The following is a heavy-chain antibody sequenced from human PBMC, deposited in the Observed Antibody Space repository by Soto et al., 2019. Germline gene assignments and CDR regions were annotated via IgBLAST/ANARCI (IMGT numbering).Heavy chain of an antibody. J-gene: IGHJ3*01. Sequence: EVQLLESGGDLGQPGGSLRLSCVASGYVFSNYAMAWVRQVPGKGLQWVSRIDGSGAAHYGDSVKGRFTMSRDNSKNTLFIQLDRLRVEDTAVYFCAREDSNRGFAFDAWVQGTWVSVSS. D-gene: IGHD3-10*01. CDR2: IDGSGAA. V-gene: IGHV3-23*01. CDR1: GYVFSNYA. CDR3: AREDSNRGFAFDA.